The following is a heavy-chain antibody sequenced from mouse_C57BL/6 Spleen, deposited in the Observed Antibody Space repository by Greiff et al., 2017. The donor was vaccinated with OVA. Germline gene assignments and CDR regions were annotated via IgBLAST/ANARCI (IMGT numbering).Heavy chain of an antibody. J-gene: IGHJ4*01. D-gene: IGHD2-5*01. V-gene: IGHV14-4*01. CDR2: IDPENGDT. Sequence: EVQLQQSGAELVRPGASVKLSCTASGFNIKDDYMHWVKQRPEQGLEWIGWIDPENGDTEYASKFQGKATITADTSSNTAYLQLSSLTSEDTAVYYCTKDSNGYYAMDYWGQGTSVTVSS. CDR3: TKDSNGYYAMDY. CDR1: GFNIKDDY.